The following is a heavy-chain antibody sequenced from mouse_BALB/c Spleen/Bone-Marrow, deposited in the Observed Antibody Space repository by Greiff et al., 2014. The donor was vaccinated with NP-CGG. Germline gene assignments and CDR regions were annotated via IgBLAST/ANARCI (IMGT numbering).Heavy chain of an antibody. D-gene: IGHD1-1*01. CDR3: NYYGNTFDY. Sequence: QVQLQQSDAESVKPGASVRISCKASGYTFTDHAIHWVKQKPEQGLGWIGYISPGTGSIKYNEKFKDKVTLTADKSSSTAYMQLNSLTSEDSTVYFCNYYGNTFDYWGQGTTLTVSS. V-gene: IGHV1S53*02. J-gene: IGHJ2*01. CDR1: GYTFTDHA. CDR2: ISPGTGSI.